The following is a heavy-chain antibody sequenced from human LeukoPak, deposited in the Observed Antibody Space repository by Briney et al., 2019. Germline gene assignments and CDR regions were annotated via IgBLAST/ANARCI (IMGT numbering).Heavy chain of an antibody. CDR1: GFTFDDYA. CDR2: ISWNSGSI. Sequence: PGRSLRLSCAASGFTFDDYAMHWVRQAPGKGLEWVSGISWNSGSIGYADSVKGRFTISRDNAKNTLYLQMNSLRAEDTAVYYCARVQGHPPNGLDVWGQGTMVTVSS. V-gene: IGHV3-9*01. CDR3: ARVQGHPPNGLDV. D-gene: IGHD2-8*01. J-gene: IGHJ3*01.